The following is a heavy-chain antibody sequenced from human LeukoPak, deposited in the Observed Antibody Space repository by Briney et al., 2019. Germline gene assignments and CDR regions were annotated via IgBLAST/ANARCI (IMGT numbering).Heavy chain of an antibody. D-gene: IGHD3-3*01. V-gene: IGHV1-2*02. J-gene: IGHJ4*02. CDR3: ARGTLLDFWSGYYTDY. CDR1: GYTFTGYY. CDR2: INPNSGGT. Sequence: ASVKVSCKAYGYTFTGYYMHWVRQAPGQGLEWMGWINPNSGGTNYAQKFQGRVTMTRDTSISTAYMELSRLRSDDTAVYYCARGTLLDFWSGYYTDYWGQGTLVTVSS.